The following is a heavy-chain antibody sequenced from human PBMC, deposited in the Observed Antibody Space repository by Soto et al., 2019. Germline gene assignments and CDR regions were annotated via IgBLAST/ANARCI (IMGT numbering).Heavy chain of an antibody. V-gene: IGHV4-34*01. D-gene: IGHD3-3*01. CDR2: INHSGST. CDR3: ARGVNITIFGVVTFDY. Sequence: QVQLQQWGAGLLKPSETLSRTCAVYGGSFSGYYWSWIRQPPGKGLEWIGEINHSGSTNYNPSLKSRVTISVDTSKNQFSLKLSSVTAADTAVYYCARGVNITIFGVVTFDYWGQGTLVTVSS. CDR1: GGSFSGYY. J-gene: IGHJ4*02.